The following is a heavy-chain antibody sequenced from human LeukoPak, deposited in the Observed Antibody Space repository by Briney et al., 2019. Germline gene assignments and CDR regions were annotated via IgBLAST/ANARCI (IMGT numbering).Heavy chain of an antibody. D-gene: IGHD6-6*01. CDR2: ISSSSSYI. J-gene: IGHJ4*02. Sequence: PGGSLRLSCTLSGVTVFTKSICWVRQAPGKGLEWVSSISSSSSYIYYADSVKGRFTISRDNAKNSLYLQMNSLRAEDTAVYYCARGGSSADYWGQGTLVTVSS. CDR3: ARGGSSADY. CDR1: GVTVFTKS. V-gene: IGHV3-21*01.